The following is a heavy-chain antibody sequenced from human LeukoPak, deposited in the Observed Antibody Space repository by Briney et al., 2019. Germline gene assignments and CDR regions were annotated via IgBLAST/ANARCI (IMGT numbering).Heavy chain of an antibody. V-gene: IGHV3-30*02. D-gene: IGHD2-15*01. CDR1: GFTFSSYG. J-gene: IGHJ6*03. CDR3: ARVLRYCSGGNCYSGGLGYMDV. CDR2: IRYDGSNK. Sequence: GGSLRLSCAASGFTFSSYGMHWVRQAPGKGLEWVAFIRYDGSNKYYADSVKGRFTISKDNAKNSLFLQMNSLRAEDTAVYYCARVLRYCSGGNCYSGGLGYMDVWGKGTTVTISS.